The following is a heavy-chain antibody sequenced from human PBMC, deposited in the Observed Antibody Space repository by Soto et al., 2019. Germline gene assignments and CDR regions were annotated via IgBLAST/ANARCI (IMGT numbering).Heavy chain of an antibody. CDR2: IRSKANSYAT. D-gene: IGHD2-21*02. CDR1: GFTFSGSA. Sequence: GGSLRLSCAASGFTFSGSAMHWVRQASGKGLEWVGRIRSKANSYATAYAASVKGRFTISRDDSKNTAYLQMNSLKTEDTAVYYCTSSVVVTATLFDYWGQGTLVTVSS. J-gene: IGHJ4*02. V-gene: IGHV3-73*01. CDR3: TSSVVVTATLFDY.